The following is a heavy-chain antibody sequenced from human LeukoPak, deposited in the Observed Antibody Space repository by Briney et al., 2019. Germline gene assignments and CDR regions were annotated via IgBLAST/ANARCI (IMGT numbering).Heavy chain of an antibody. J-gene: IGHJ5*02. D-gene: IGHD6-19*01. V-gene: IGHV3-33*01. CDR3: ARDRVQWLGPTYWFDP. CDR1: GFTFNSYG. CDR2: IWYDGSNK. Sequence: GGSLRLSCAASGFTFNSYGMHWVRQAPGKGLEWVAVIWYDGSNKYYADSVKGRFTISRDNSKNTLYLQMNSLRAEDTAVYYCARDRVQWLGPTYWFDPWGQGTLVTVSS.